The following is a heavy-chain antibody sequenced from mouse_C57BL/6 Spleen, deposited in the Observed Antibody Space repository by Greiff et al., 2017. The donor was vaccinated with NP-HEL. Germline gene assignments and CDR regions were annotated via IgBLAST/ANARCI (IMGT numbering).Heavy chain of an antibody. CDR3: ARGGTTVVADFDY. Sequence: QVQLKQPGAELAKPGASVKLSCKASGYTFTSYWMHWVKQRPGQGLEWIGMIHPNSGSTNYNEKFKSKATLTVDKSSSTAYMQLSSLTSEDSAVYYCARGGTTVVADFDYWGQGTTLTVSS. D-gene: IGHD1-1*01. V-gene: IGHV1-64*01. CDR2: IHPNSGST. CDR1: GYTFTSYW. J-gene: IGHJ2*01.